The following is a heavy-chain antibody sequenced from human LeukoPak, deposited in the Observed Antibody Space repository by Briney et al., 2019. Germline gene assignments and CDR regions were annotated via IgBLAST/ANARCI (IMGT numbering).Heavy chain of an antibody. CDR1: GFTFSSYS. D-gene: IGHD3-10*01. CDR3: AREFPTMVQGVMISY. J-gene: IGHJ4*02. Sequence: GGSLRLSCAASGFTFSSYSMNWVRQAPGKGLEWVSSISSSSSYIYYADSVKGRFTISRDNAKNSLYLQMNSLRAEDTAVYYCAREFPTMVQGVMISYWGQGTLVTVSS. CDR2: ISSSSSYI. V-gene: IGHV3-21*01.